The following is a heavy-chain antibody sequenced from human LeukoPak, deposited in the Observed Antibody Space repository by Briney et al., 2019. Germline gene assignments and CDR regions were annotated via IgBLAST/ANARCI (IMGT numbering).Heavy chain of an antibody. CDR2: ITSSSTYI. V-gene: IGHV3-21*01. Sequence: RAGGSLRLSCAASGFTFSGYSMNWVRQAPGKGLEWVSSITSSSTYIYYADSVKGRFTISRDNAKNSLYLQMNSLRAEDTAVYYCARGETSWTLPNDYWGQGTLVTVSS. D-gene: IGHD2-2*01. J-gene: IGHJ4*02. CDR1: GFTFSGYS. CDR3: ARGETSWTLPNDY.